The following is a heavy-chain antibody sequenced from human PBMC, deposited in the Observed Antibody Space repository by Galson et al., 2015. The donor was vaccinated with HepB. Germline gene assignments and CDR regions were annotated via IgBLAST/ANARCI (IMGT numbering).Heavy chain of an antibody. CDR1: GYTFTGYY. Sequence: SVKVSCKASGYTFTGYYMHWVRQAPGQGLEWMGWINPNSGGTNYAQKFQGRVTMTRDTSISTAYMELSRLRSDDTAVYYCARSNNSGGDQLPDYWGQGTLVTVSS. V-gene: IGHV1-2*02. CDR3: ARSNNSGGDQLPDY. D-gene: IGHD2-2*01. J-gene: IGHJ4*02. CDR2: INPNSGGT.